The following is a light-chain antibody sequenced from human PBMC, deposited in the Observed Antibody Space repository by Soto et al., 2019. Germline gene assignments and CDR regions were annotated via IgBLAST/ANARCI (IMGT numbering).Light chain of an antibody. V-gene: IGKV3-15*01. J-gene: IGKJ1*01. Sequence: ERVMTQSPATLSVSPGETATLSCRASQSVSSNLAWYQQKPGQAPRLLIHGASTRATSVPARFSGSGSGTEFTLTISGLQSEDSAVYYCQQYNNWPRTFGQGTKVDIK. CDR3: QQYNNWPRT. CDR2: GAS. CDR1: QSVSSN.